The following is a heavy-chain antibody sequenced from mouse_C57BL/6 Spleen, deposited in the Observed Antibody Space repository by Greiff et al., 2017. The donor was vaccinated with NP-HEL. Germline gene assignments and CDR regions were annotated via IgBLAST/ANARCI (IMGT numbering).Heavy chain of an antibody. CDR2: IDPSDSYT. J-gene: IGHJ4*01. D-gene: IGHD2-4*01. CDR3: ARSGDYDGYYYAMDY. V-gene: IGHV1-50*01. CDR1: GYTFTSYW. Sequence: QVQLQQPGAELVKPGASVKLSCKASGYTFTSYWMQWVKQRPGQGLEWIGEIDPSDSYTNYNQKFKGKATLTVDPSSSTAYMQLSSLTSEDSAVDYCARSGDYDGYYYAMDYWGQGTSVTVSS.